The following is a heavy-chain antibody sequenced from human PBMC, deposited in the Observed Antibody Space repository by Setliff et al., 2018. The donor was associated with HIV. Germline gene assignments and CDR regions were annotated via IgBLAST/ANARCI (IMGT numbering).Heavy chain of an antibody. J-gene: IGHJ3*01. CDR1: GGPISNYY. D-gene: IGHD3-10*01. V-gene: IGHV4-59*01. Sequence: LSLTCTVSGGPISNYYWNWIRQPPGKGLEWIGYIYYTGSTNYDPSLKSRVTISLDTSKDQFSLKLSSVTAADTAIYYCARGDNYYYTSGTFHNGLDCFDFWGQGTMVTVSS. CDR2: IYYTGST. CDR3: ARGDNYYYTSGTFHNGLDCFDF.